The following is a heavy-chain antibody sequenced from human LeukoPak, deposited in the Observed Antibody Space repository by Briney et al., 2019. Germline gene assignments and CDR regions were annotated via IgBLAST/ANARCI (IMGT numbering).Heavy chain of an antibody. V-gene: IGHV1-46*01. J-gene: IGHJ4*02. CDR1: GYTFTSYY. CDR3: ARVTAGYCSGGSCYDF. CDR2: INPSGGST. D-gene: IGHD2-15*01. Sequence: ASVKVSCKASGYTFTSYYMHWVRQAPGQGLEWVGIINPSGGSTTYAQKFQGRVTLTRDTSTSTVYMELSSLRSEDTAVYYCARVTAGYCSGGSCYDFWGQGTLDPVSS.